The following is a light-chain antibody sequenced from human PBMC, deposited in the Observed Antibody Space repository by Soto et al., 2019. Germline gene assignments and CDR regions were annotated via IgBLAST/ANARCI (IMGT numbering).Light chain of an antibody. V-gene: IGKV3-15*01. CDR1: QSLTSN. J-gene: IGKJ1*01. Sequence: EILLTQSPVTLSVSPGARATLSCRASQSLTSNLAWYQQRPGQAPRLLIYDTSTRATDVPARFSGSGSGTEFTLTIASLQSEDFAVYYCQQYNSYWTFGQGTKVEIK. CDR2: DTS. CDR3: QQYNSYWT.